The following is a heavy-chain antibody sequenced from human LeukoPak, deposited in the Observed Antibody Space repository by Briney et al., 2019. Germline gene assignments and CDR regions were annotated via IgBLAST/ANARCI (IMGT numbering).Heavy chain of an antibody. V-gene: IGHV3-48*03. Sequence: GGSLRLSCAASGFTVSSYEMNWVRQAPGKGLEWISYISTGGSAIFYAGSVKGRFTISRDNAKNSLFLQMDSLRAEDTAVYYCARGPRINIAAAGTCFDYWGQGTLVTVSS. J-gene: IGHJ4*02. CDR2: ISTGGSAI. CDR3: ARGPRINIAAAGTCFDY. CDR1: GFTVSSYE. D-gene: IGHD6-13*01.